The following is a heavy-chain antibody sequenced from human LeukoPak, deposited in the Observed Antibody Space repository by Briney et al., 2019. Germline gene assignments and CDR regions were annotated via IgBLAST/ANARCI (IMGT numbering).Heavy chain of an antibody. CDR2: ISSSSSYI. D-gene: IGHD2-15*01. CDR3: ARRALPLGFVFNI. Sequence: PEGSLRLSCAASGFTFSSYSMNWVRQAPGKGLEWVSSISSSSSYIYYADSVKGRFTISRDNAKNSLYLQMNSLRAEDTAVYYCARRALPLGFVFNIWGQGTMVTASS. J-gene: IGHJ3*02. V-gene: IGHV3-21*01. CDR1: GFTFSSYS.